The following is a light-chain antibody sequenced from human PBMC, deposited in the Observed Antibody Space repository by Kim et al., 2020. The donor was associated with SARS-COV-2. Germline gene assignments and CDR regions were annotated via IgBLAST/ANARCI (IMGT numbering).Light chain of an antibody. CDR2: KDS. J-gene: IGLJ1*01. CDR3: QSADGSGTYV. CDR1: DMPEKQ. V-gene: IGLV3-25*03. Sequence: HERKTEITCPGDDMPEKQTYCSQKKSGQAPLLLIYKDSERPSGIPGRFSGSSSGTTVTLTISGVQAEDDADYYCQSADGSGTYVFGTGTKVTVL.